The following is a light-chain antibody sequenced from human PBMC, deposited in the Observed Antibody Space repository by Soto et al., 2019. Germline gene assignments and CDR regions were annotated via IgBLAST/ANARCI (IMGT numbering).Light chain of an antibody. J-gene: IGKJ1*01. V-gene: IGKV3-20*01. Sequence: EIVLTQSPGSLSLSPGERATLSCRASQSIDSSFFAWYQQKPGQPPRLLIYGASNMATGIPDRFSGRASGTDFTLTITGLEPEDFAVYYCQQYVSSVTFGQGTKVEIK. CDR1: QSIDSSF. CDR3: QQYVSSVT. CDR2: GAS.